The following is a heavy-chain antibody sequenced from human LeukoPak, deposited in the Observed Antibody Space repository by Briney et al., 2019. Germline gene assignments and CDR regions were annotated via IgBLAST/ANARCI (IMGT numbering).Heavy chain of an antibody. V-gene: IGHV1-69*13. Sequence: ASVKVSCKASGGTVSRYAISWVRQAPGQGLEWMGGTIPLFGAANYAQKFQGRVTITADESTGTAYMELSSLRSEDTAVYYCARDFEYTAFDYWGQGTLVTVSS. D-gene: IGHD5-18*01. CDR3: ARDFEYTAFDY. CDR2: TIPLFGAA. J-gene: IGHJ4*02. CDR1: GGTVSRYA.